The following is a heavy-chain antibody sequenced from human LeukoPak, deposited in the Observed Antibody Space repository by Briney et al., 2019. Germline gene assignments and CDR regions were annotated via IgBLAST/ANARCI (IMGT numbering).Heavy chain of an antibody. CDR2: IKSKTDGGTT. J-gene: IGHJ6*03. Sequence: PGGSLRLSCAASGFKFYAFWMSWVRQTPGKGLEWVGLIKSKTDGGTTDYSAPVKGRFTISRDDSQNTLFLQMDSLTTEDTATYYCAIVSDCSGTTCYTAYSYYCYMDVWGRGTTVTVSS. CDR3: AIVSDCSGTTCYTAYSYYCYMDV. CDR1: GFKFYAFW. V-gene: IGHV3-15*01. D-gene: IGHD2-2*02.